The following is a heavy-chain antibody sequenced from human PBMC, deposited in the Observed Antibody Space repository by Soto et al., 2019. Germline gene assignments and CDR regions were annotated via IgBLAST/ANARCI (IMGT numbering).Heavy chain of an antibody. J-gene: IGHJ6*03. CDR2: ISSNGVGT. V-gene: IGHV3-64*01. CDR3: ARRARPDFYYMDV. Sequence: EVQLAESGGGLAQPGVSLRLSCAASGFTLSGYAMDWVRLAPGKGLEYVSGISSNGVGTYYANSVQGRFTISRDNSKNTVYLQMGSLRPEDMAVYYCARRARPDFYYMDVWGKGTTVTVS. CDR1: GFTLSGYA. D-gene: IGHD6-6*01.